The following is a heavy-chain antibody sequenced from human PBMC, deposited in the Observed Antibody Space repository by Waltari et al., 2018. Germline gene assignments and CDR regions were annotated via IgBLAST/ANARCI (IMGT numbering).Heavy chain of an antibody. J-gene: IGHJ3*01. CDR1: GVSITSNRHY. D-gene: IGHD5-12*01. V-gene: IGHV4-39*01. CDR3: ATYIGASVGTAAFDV. Sequence: QLQLQESGPRLVRPSETLSLICRVSGVSITSNRHYWAWILQSPGQGLAWIGTVSYSGTTYSSPSLKSRVSVSRDTSKNQVSLILGSVTAADMAVYYCATYIGASVGTAAFDVWGQGTMVTVSS. CDR2: VSYSGTT.